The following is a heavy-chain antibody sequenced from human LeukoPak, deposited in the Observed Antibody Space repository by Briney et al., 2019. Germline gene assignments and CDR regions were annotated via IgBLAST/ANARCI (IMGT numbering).Heavy chain of an antibody. D-gene: IGHD1-26*01. V-gene: IGHV4-30-2*01. Sequence: PSQTLSLTCAVSGGSISSGGYSWSWIRQPPGKGLEWIGYIYHSGSTNYNPSLKSRVTISVDTSKNQFSLKLSSVTAADTAVYYCARDRYSGSYWFDYWGQGTLVTVSS. J-gene: IGHJ4*02. CDR3: ARDRYSGSYWFDY. CDR2: IYHSGST. CDR1: GGSISSGGYS.